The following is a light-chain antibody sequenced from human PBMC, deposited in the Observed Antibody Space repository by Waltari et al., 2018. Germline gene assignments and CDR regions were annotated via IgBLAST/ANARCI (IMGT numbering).Light chain of an antibody. V-gene: IGLV5-45*03. Sequence: QAVLTQPSSLSASPGASASLTCTLRSGVNVSNHRIYWYQQKPGSPPQYLLRYNSDSDKQQGCGFPSRFSGSKDVSANAGILLISGLQSEDEADYYCMIWRSGASEFGGGTKLTVL. J-gene: IGLJ2*01. CDR1: SGVNVSNHR. CDR3: MIWRSGASE. CDR2: YNSDSDK.